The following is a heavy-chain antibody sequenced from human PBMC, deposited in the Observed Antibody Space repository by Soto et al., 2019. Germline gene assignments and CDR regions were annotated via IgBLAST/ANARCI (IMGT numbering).Heavy chain of an antibody. D-gene: IGHD3-10*02. CDR2: ISGYSGNA. CDR3: AKRTSGTTWGESDY. Sequence: QVQVMQSGAEVKKPGDSVKVSCKTSGYIFSDYGINWVRQAPGQGLEWMGWISGYSGNANLAQKFQGRVTMTTDKSKRTAYMELRRPRSDDTAVYYCAKRTSGTTWGESDYWGQGTLVTVSS. CDR1: GYIFSDYG. V-gene: IGHV1-18*04. J-gene: IGHJ4*02.